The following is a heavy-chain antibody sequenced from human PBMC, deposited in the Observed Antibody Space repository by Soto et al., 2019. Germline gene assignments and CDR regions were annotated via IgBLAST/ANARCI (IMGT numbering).Heavy chain of an antibody. CDR3: ARVRVIRMNWFDP. J-gene: IGHJ5*02. V-gene: IGHV4-31*03. CDR2: IYYSGST. D-gene: IGHD3-16*02. CDR1: GCSISSGGYY. Sequence: LSLTCTVSGCSISSGGYYWSWILQHPGKGLEWIGYIYYSGSTYYNPSLKSRVTISVDTSKNQFSLKLSSVTAADTAVYYCARVRVIRMNWFDPWGQGTLVTVSS.